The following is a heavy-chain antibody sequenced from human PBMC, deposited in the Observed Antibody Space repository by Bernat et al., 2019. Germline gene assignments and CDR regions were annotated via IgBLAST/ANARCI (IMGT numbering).Heavy chain of an antibody. CDR3: ERDPYCSGGSCYGAFDI. CDR2: IWYDGSNK. CDR1: GFTFSSYG. J-gene: IGHJ3*02. Sequence: QVQLVESGGGVVQPGRSLRLSCAASGFTFSSYGMHWVRQAPGKGLEWVAVIWYDGSNKYYADSVKGRFTISRDNSKNTLYLQMNSLRAEDTAVYYCERDPYCSGGSCYGAFDIWGQGTMVTVSS. V-gene: IGHV3-33*01. D-gene: IGHD2-15*01.